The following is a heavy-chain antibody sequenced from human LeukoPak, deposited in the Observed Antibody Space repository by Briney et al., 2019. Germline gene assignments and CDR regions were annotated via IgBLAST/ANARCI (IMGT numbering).Heavy chain of an antibody. J-gene: IGHJ4*02. D-gene: IGHD3-9*01. V-gene: IGHV1-2*02. Sequence: GASVKVSCKASGYTFTGYYMHWVRQAPGQGLEWMGWINPNSGGTNYAQKFQGRVTMTRDTSISTAYMELSRLRSDDTAVYYCARDTGYYDILTGYYAPLDYWGQGTLVTVSS. CDR3: ARDTGYYDILTGYYAPLDY. CDR2: INPNSGGT. CDR1: GYTFTGYY.